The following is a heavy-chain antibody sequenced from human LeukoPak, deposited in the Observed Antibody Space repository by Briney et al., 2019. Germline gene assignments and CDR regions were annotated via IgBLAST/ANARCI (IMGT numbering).Heavy chain of an antibody. D-gene: IGHD6-19*01. CDR1: GYTFTGYY. V-gene: IGHV1-2*02. CDR3: ARTRTQWLVYFDY. CDR2: ITPNSGGT. Sequence: ASVKVSCKSSGYTFTGYYMHWVRQAPGQGLEWMGWITPNSGGTNYAQKFQGRVTMTRDTSISTAYMELSRLRSDDTAVYYCARTRTQWLVYFDYWGQGTLVTVSS. J-gene: IGHJ4*02.